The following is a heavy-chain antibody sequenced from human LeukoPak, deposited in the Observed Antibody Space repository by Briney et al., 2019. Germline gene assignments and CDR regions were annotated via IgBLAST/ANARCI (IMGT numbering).Heavy chain of an antibody. CDR3: AKGFGDYGEFDY. CDR2: IRYDGSNK. CDR1: GFTFSSYG. V-gene: IGHV3-30*02. Sequence: GGSLRLSCAASGFTFSSYGMHWVRQAPGKGLEWVAFIRYDGSNKYYADSVKGRFTISRDNSKNTLYLQMNSLRAEDTAVYYCAKGFGDYGEFDYWGQGTLVTVSS. D-gene: IGHD4-17*01. J-gene: IGHJ4*02.